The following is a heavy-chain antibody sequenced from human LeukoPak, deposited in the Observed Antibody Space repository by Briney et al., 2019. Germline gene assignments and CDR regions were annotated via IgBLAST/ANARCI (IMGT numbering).Heavy chain of an antibody. CDR3: ARGGAAGLLYYYYYMDV. CDR1: GYTFTGYY. J-gene: IGHJ6*03. CDR2: INPNSGGT. Sequence: ASVKVSCKASGYTFTGYYMHWVRQAPGQGLEWMGWINPNSGGTNYAQKFQGRVTITRNTSISTAYMELSSLRSEDTAVYYCARGGAAGLLYYYYYMDVWGKGTTVTVSS. D-gene: IGHD6-13*01. V-gene: IGHV1-2*02.